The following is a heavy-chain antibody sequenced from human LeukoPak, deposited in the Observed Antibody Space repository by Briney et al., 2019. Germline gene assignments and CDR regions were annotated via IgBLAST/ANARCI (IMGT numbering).Heavy chain of an antibody. V-gene: IGHV3-74*01. CDR1: GFTFSTYW. Sequence: GGSLRLSCAASGFTFSTYWMHWVRQGPGKGLVWVSRINSDGTTTDYADSVKGRFTISRDNAKNTLYLQMNSLRAEDTAVYYCASDRVTTEYWDQGTLVTVSS. CDR3: ASDRVTTEY. J-gene: IGHJ4*02. CDR2: INSDGTTT. D-gene: IGHD4-17*01.